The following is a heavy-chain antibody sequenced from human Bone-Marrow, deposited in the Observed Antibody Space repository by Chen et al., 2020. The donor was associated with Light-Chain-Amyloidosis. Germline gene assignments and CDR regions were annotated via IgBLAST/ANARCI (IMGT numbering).Heavy chain of an antibody. CDR1: GYTFTGYY. D-gene: IGHD2-15*01. Sequence: QVQLVQSGAEVKKPGASVKVSCKASGYTFTGYYMHWVRQAAGQGLEWKGWINPNRGGTNDAQKFQGRVTMTRDTSISTAYMGLSRLGSDDTAVYYCARVLQVVVAAADAFDIWGQGTMVTVSS. V-gene: IGHV1-2*02. J-gene: IGHJ3*02. CDR3: ARVLQVVVAAADAFDI. CDR2: INPNRGGT.